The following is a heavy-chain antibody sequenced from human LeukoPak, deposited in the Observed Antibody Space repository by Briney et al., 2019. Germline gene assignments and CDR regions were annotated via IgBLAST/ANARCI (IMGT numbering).Heavy chain of an antibody. CDR1: GGSISSSSYY. D-gene: IGHD2-8*01. Sequence: SETLSLTCTVSGGSISSSSYYWGWIRQPPGKGLEWIGSIYYSGSTYYNPSLKSRVTISVDTSTNQFSLKLSSVTAADTAVYYCASGVVLMVYATYNWFDPWGQGTLVTVSS. CDR2: IYYSGST. V-gene: IGHV4-39*01. CDR3: ASGVVLMVYATYNWFDP. J-gene: IGHJ5*02.